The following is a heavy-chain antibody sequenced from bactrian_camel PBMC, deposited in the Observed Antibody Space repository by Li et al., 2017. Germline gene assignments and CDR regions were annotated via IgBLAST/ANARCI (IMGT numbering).Heavy chain of an antibody. CDR3: AASDYSGGYCYERGLAPDEHNY. CDR2: VYMDGSSTISADSV. V-gene: IGHV3S1*01. J-gene: IGHJ4*01. Sequence: VQLVESGGGTVQAGGSLSLSCAVSGDRYRSMCMGWFRQAPGREREEVAFVYMDGSSTISADSVYYADSVKGRFTISRDNARNTISLQMNSLKAEDTAMYYCAASDYSGGYCYERGLAPDEHNYWGQGTQVTVS. CDR1: GDRYRSMC. D-gene: IGHD2*01.